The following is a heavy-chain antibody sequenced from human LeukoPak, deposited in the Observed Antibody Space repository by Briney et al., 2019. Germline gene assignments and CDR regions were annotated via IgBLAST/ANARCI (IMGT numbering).Heavy chain of an antibody. D-gene: IGHD6-13*01. Sequence: SETLSLTCTVSGGSISSHYWSWIRQPPGKGLEWIGYIHHSGSTNYNPSLKSRVTISVDTSKNQFSLNLNSVTAADTAVYYCARAYNSSPYYYYYMDVWGKGTTVTVSS. V-gene: IGHV4-59*11. CDR1: GGSISSHY. CDR2: IHHSGST. J-gene: IGHJ6*03. CDR3: ARAYNSSPYYYYYMDV.